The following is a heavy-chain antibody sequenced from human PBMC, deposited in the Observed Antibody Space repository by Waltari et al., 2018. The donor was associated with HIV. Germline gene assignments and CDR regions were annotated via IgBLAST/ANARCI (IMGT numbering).Heavy chain of an antibody. Sequence: FSSYGMHWVRQAPGKGLEWVAVISYDGSNKYYADSVKGRFTISRDNSKNTLYLQMNSLRAEDTAVYYCAKEDRGLPFDYWGQGTLATVSS. CDR2: ISYDGSNK. V-gene: IGHV3-30*18. CDR3: AKEDRGLPFDY. D-gene: IGHD2-15*01. CDR1: FSSYG. J-gene: IGHJ4*02.